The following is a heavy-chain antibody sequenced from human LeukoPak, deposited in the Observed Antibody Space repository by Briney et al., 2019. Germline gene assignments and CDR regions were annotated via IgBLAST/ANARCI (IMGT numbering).Heavy chain of an antibody. D-gene: IGHD3-10*01. CDR2: IYHSGST. J-gene: IGHJ3*02. Sequence: SETLSLTCTVSGYSISSGYYWGWIRQPPGKGLEWIGSIYHSGSTYYNPSLKSRVTISVDTSKNQFSLKLNSVTAADTAVYYCARQGSGGRAFDIWGQGTMVTVSS. CDR1: GYSISSGYY. CDR3: ARQGSGGRAFDI. V-gene: IGHV4-38-2*02.